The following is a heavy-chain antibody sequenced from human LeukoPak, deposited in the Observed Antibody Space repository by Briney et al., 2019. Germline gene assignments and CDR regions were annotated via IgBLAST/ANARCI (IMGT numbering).Heavy chain of an antibody. J-gene: IGHJ4*02. V-gene: IGHV3-21*01. D-gene: IGHD3-22*01. CDR1: GFTFSNYT. CDR2: ISSSSSYI. Sequence: GGSLRLSCAASGFTFSNYTMNWVRQAPGKGLEWVSSISSSSSYIHYADSVKGRFSISGDNAKNSLYLQMNSLRAEDTAVYYCARDRNYDGSVYYEDDYFDYWGQGTLVTVSS. CDR3: ARDRNYDGSVYYEDDYFDY.